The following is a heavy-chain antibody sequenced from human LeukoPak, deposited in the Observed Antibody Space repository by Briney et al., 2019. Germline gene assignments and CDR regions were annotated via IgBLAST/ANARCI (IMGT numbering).Heavy chain of an antibody. D-gene: IGHD3-10*01. J-gene: IGHJ4*02. V-gene: IGHV5-51*01. CDR1: GYSFTSYW. CDR3: ARLDRGVMSGVDY. Sequence: GESLKISCKGSGYSFTSYWIGWVRRLPGKGLGWMGIIYPGDFDTRYSPSFQGQVNLSGDKSISTAYLQWSSLKASDTAMYYCARLDRGVMSGVDYWGQGTLVTVSS. CDR2: IYPGDFDT.